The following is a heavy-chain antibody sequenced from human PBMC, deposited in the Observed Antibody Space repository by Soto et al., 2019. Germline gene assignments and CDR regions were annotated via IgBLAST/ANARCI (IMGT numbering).Heavy chain of an antibody. Sequence: ASVKVSCKVSGYTLTELSMHWVRQAPGKGLEWMGGFDPEDGETIYAQKFQGRVTMTEDTSTDTAYMELSSLRSEDTAVYYCATYLPTLYYDILTGYYTPPLLTPMDVWGKGTTVTVS. V-gene: IGHV1-24*01. J-gene: IGHJ6*03. CDR1: GYTLTELS. CDR3: ATYLPTLYYDILTGYYTPPLLTPMDV. CDR2: FDPEDGET. D-gene: IGHD3-9*01.